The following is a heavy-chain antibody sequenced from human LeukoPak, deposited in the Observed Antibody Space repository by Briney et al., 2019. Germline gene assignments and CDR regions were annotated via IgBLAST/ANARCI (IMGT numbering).Heavy chain of an antibody. CDR1: GFTFSSYS. V-gene: IGHV3-21*04. J-gene: IGHJ1*01. CDR2: ICSSSSYI. D-gene: IGHD2-15*01. Sequence: GGSLRLSCAASGFTFSSYSMNWVRQAPGKGLEWVSSICSSSSYIYYADSVKGRSTISRDNDKTSQYLQMNSLRAEDTAVYYCAKPHCSGGSCYEYFQHWGQGTLVTVSS. CDR3: AKPHCSGGSCYEYFQH.